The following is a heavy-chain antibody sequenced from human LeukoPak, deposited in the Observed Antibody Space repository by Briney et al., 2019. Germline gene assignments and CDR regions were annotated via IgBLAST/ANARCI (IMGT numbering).Heavy chain of an antibody. D-gene: IGHD6-19*01. CDR1: GGSFSGYY. V-gene: IGHV4-34*01. CDR2: INHSGST. Sequence: SETLSLTCAVYGGSFSGYYWSWIRQPPGKGLEWIGEINHSGSTNYNPSLKSRATISVDTSKNQFSLKLSSVTAADTAVYYCARCRLAEDDSSGWNDYWGQGTLVTVSS. CDR3: ARCRLAEDDSSGWNDY. J-gene: IGHJ4*02.